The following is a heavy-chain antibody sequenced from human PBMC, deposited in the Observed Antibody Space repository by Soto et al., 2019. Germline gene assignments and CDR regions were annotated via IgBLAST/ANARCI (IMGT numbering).Heavy chain of an antibody. Sequence: QVQLVQSGAEVKKPGSSVKVSCKASGGTFSSYTISWVRQAPGQGLEWMGRIIPILGIANYAQKFQGRVTITADKSTSTAYMELSSLRSEDTAVYHCARDDGLAYCGGDCYSWGQGTLVTVSS. CDR2: IIPILGIA. J-gene: IGHJ4*02. CDR3: ARDDGLAYCGGDCYS. D-gene: IGHD2-21*02. V-gene: IGHV1-69*02. CDR1: GGTFSSYT.